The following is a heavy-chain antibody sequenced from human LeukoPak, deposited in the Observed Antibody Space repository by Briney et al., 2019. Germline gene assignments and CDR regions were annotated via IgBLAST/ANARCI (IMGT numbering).Heavy chain of an antibody. V-gene: IGHV5-10-1*01. CDR1: GYSCTRYC. J-gene: IGHJ4*02. CDR3: ARLYQWSDY. Sequence: GESLKISCKASGYSCTRYCISWVRQMPGKGLQWMGRIDPSDSYTNYSPSFQGHVTISADKSISTAYLQWSSLKASDTAMYYCARLYQWSDYWGQGTLVTVSS. CDR2: IDPSDSYT. D-gene: IGHD6-19*01.